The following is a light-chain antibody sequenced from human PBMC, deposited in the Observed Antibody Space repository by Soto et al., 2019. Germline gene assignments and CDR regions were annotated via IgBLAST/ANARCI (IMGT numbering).Light chain of an antibody. CDR1: QSIRNL. CDR2: DAS. CDR3: QQYKSYAT. V-gene: IGKV1-5*01. Sequence: DIQMTQSPSTLSVSVGDRVTITCRASQSIRNLLAWYQQKPGKAPEVLIYDASSLRSGVPSRFSGGGSGTEFTLTISILQPDDFATYYCQQYKSYATFGQGTRLENK. J-gene: IGKJ5*01.